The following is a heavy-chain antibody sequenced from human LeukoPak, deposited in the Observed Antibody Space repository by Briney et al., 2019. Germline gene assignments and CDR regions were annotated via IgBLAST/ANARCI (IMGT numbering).Heavy chain of an antibody. CDR3: ARGIRFSEWPDDY. CDR1: GFTFSSYA. J-gene: IGHJ4*02. V-gene: IGHV3-30-3*01. Sequence: GGSLRLSCAASGFTFSSYAMHWVRQAPGKGLEWVAVISYDGSNKYYADSVKGRFTISRDNSKNTLYLQMNSLRAEDTAVYYCARGIRFSEWPDDYWGQGTLVTVSS. D-gene: IGHD3-3*01. CDR2: ISYDGSNK.